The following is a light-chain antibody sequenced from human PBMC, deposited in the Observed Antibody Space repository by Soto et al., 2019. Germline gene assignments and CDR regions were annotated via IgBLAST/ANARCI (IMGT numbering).Light chain of an antibody. CDR3: SSYTTSSALDYG. CDR1: MRDVGAYNL. Sequence: QSALTQPASVSGSAGQSITISCSGTMRDVGAYNLVSWYQQHPGTAPKLIIYEVRNRPSGISSRFSGSRSGNTASLTISGLQPEDEGDYYCSSYTTSSALDYGFGSGTKVTVL. V-gene: IGLV2-14*01. J-gene: IGLJ1*01. CDR2: EVR.